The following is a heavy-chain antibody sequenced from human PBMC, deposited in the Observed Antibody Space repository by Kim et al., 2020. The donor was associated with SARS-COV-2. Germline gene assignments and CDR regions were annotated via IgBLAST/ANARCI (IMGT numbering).Heavy chain of an antibody. V-gene: IGHV3-30*07. Sequence: AASVKGRFTISRNNSKNTLYLQMNSLRAEDTAVYYCAREVIFSSGWYSDYWGQGTLVTVSS. J-gene: IGHJ4*02. CDR3: AREVIFSSGWYSDY. D-gene: IGHD6-19*01.